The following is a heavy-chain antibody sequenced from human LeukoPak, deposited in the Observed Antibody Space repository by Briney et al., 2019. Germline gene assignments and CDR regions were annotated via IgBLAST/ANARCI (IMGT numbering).Heavy chain of an antibody. J-gene: IGHJ4*02. Sequence: GESLKISCKGSGYSFTSYWIGWVRQMPGKGLEWMGIIYPGDSDTRYSPSFQGQVTISADKSISTAYLQWSSLKASDTAMYYCARHGPYYDFWSGYRSPFDYWGQGTLVTVSS. CDR2: IYPGDSDT. CDR1: GYSFTSYW. D-gene: IGHD3-3*01. V-gene: IGHV5-51*01. CDR3: ARHGPYYDFWSGYRSPFDY.